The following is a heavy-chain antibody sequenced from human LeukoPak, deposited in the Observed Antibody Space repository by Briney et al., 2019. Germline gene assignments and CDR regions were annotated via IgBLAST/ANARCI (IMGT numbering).Heavy chain of an antibody. J-gene: IGHJ3*02. CDR3: ARDRDTSGYYRDAFDI. D-gene: IGHD5-12*01. CDR2: INPYGGGT. Sequence: ASVKVSCKASGYTFTGYYIHWIRQAPGQGLEWIGWINPYGGGTNFAQKFQARVTMTRDTSISTAYMELTRLTSDDTALYFCARDRDTSGYYRDAFDIWGQGTTVTVSS. CDR1: GYTFTGYY. V-gene: IGHV1-2*02.